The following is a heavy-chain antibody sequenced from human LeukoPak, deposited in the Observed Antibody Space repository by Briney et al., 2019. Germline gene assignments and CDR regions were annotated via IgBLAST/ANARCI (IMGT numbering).Heavy chain of an antibody. CDR1: GGSVSSGSYY. D-gene: IGHD5-24*01. CDR2: IYYSGST. CDR3: ARGPRVEMATISDYYYYGMDV. V-gene: IGHV4-61*01. J-gene: IGHJ6*02. Sequence: LTCTVSGGSVSSGSYYWSWIRQPPGKGLEWLGYIYYSGSTNYNPSLKSRVTISVDTSKNQFSLKLSSVTAADTAVYYCARGPRVEMATISDYYYYGMDVWGQGTTVTVSS.